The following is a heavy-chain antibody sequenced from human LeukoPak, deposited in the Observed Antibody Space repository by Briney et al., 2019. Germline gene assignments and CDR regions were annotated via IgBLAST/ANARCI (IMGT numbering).Heavy chain of an antibody. V-gene: IGHV3-30*18. CDR1: RFTFSSSG. J-gene: IGHJ3*02. D-gene: IGHD3-16*01. CDR3: AKVEGEVIGACDI. Sequence: GRSLRLSCAASRFTFSSSGMHWVRQAPGKGLEWVAVISYDGNNRYYADSVKGRFTISRYNSKNTLYLQMNSQRAEDTAVYYCAKVEGEVIGACDIWGQGTMVTVSS. CDR2: ISYDGNNR.